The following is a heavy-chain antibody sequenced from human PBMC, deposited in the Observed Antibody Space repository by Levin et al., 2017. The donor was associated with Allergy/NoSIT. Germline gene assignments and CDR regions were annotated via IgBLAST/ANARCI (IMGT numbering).Heavy chain of an antibody. CDR3: AKAPGATPNTLDY. Sequence: SCAASGFTFDDYAMHWVRQAPGKGLEWVSGISWNSGSIAYADSVKGRFTISRDNAKNSLYLQMDSLRAEDTALYYCAKAPGATPNTLDYWGQGTLVTVSS. J-gene: IGHJ4*02. CDR1: GFTFDDYA. V-gene: IGHV3-9*01. D-gene: IGHD1-26*01. CDR2: ISWNSGSI.